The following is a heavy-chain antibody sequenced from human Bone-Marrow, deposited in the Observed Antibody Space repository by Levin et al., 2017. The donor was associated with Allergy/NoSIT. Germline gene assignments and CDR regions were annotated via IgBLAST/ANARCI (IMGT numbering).Heavy chain of an antibody. CDR1: GYNFADYW. CDR3: ARLRGHHSSRARI. Sequence: GESLKISCQGSGYNFADYWIGWVRQMPGKGLEWMGIIYPGDSDTRYSSSFQGQVTISADKSIGTANLQWSSLKASDTAMYYCARLRGHHSSRARIWGQGTMVTVSS. CDR2: IYPGDSDT. J-gene: IGHJ3*02. V-gene: IGHV5-51*01. D-gene: IGHD6-13*01.